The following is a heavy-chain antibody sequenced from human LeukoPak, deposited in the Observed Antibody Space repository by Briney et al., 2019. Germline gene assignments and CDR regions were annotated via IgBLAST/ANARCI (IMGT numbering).Heavy chain of an antibody. V-gene: IGHV4-39*01. CDR3: ARYCSGGSCFNQIGRGDDY. Sequence: PSETLSLTCTVSGGSICSSSYYWGWIRQPPGKGLEWIGSIYYSGSTYYNPSLKSRVTISVDTSKNQFSLKLSSVTAADTAVYYCARYCSGGSCFNQIGRGDDYWGQGTLVTVSS. CDR2: IYYSGST. D-gene: IGHD2-15*01. J-gene: IGHJ4*02. CDR1: GGSICSSSYY.